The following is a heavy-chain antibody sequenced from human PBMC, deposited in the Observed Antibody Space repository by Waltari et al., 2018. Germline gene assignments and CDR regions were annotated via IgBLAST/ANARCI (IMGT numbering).Heavy chain of an antibody. V-gene: IGHV1-8*03. CDR1: GYPLTSSD. CDR2: MNPNSGNT. Sequence: QVQLVQSGAEVTKPGASVKVSCNASGYPLTSSDLTCGRQATGQGLEWMGWMNPNSGNTGYAQKFQGRVTITRNTSISTAYMELSSLRSEDTAVYYCARLNRNYAFDIWGQGTMVTVSS. CDR3: ARLNRNYAFDI. J-gene: IGHJ3*02.